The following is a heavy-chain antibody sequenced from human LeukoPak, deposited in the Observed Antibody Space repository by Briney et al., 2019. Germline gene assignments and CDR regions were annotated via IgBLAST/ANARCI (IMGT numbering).Heavy chain of an antibody. CDR1: GFTFSSYS. V-gene: IGHV3-21*01. D-gene: IGHD6-13*01. CDR2: ISSTSSYI. J-gene: IGHJ4*02. CDR3: ATEQLSAAGTVLDY. Sequence: GGSLRLSCAASGFTFSSYSMDWVRQAPGKGLEWVSSISSTSSYIYYADSVKGRFTVSRDNAKNSLYLQMHSLRAEDTAVYYCATEQLSAAGTVLDYWGQGILVTVSS.